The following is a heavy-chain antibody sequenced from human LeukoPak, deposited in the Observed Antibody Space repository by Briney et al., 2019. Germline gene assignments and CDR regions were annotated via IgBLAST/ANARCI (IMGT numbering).Heavy chain of an antibody. CDR3: ATSNKDYFDY. Sequence: GGSLRLSCAASGFTFSSYAMSWVRQAPGKGLEWVSVFYSGGSTHYADSVKGRFTISGDNSKNTVYLQMNSLRAEDTAVYYCATSNKDYFDYWGQGTLVTVSP. J-gene: IGHJ4*02. CDR1: GFTFSSYA. CDR2: FYSGGST. D-gene: IGHD2/OR15-2a*01. V-gene: IGHV3-23*03.